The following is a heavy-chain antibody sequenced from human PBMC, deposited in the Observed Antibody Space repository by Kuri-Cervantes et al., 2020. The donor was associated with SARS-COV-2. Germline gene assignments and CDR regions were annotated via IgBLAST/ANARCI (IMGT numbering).Heavy chain of an antibody. CDR3: AKDTYYYGSGRSRFYGMDV. J-gene: IGHJ6*02. CDR2: ISYDGSNK. Sequence: GESLKISCAASGFTFSSYGMHWVRQAPGKGLEWVAVISYDGSNKYYADSVKGRFTISRDNSKNTLYLQMNSLRAEDTAVYYCAKDTYYYGSGRSRFYGMDVWGQGITVAVSS. D-gene: IGHD3-10*01. V-gene: IGHV3-30*18. CDR1: GFTFSSYG.